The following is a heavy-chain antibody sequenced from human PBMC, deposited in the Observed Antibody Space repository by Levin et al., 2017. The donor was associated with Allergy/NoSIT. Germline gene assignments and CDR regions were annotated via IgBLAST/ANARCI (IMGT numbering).Heavy chain of an antibody. CDR2: TYYRSKWNN. V-gene: IGHV6-1*01. D-gene: IGHD6-13*01. Sequence: SETLSLTCAISGDSVSGNSTAWNWIRQSPSRGLEWLGRTYYRSKWNNDYALSMKTRITINPDTSKNQFSLQLNSVTPEDTAVYFCARAAAGSGGRYFDYWGQGTLVTVSS. J-gene: IGHJ4*02. CDR3: ARAAAGSGGRYFDY. CDR1: GDSVSGNSTA.